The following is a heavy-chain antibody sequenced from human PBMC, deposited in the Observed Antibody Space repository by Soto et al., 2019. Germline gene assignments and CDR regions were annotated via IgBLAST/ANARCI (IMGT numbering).Heavy chain of an antibody. J-gene: IGHJ2*01. CDR1: GFTFSSYS. CDR3: ARTVADQSNWGPDWYFDL. Sequence: GGSLRLSCAASGFTFSSYSMNWVRQAPGKGLEWVSYISSSSSTIYYADSVKGRFTISRDNAKNSLYLQINSLRAEDTAVYYCARTVADQSNWGPDWYFDLWGRGTLVTVSS. D-gene: IGHD7-27*01. CDR2: ISSSSSTI. V-gene: IGHV3-48*04.